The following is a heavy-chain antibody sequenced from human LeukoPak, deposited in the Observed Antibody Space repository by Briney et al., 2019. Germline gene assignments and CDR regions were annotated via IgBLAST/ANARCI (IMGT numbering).Heavy chain of an antibody. J-gene: IGHJ4*02. CDR1: DGSIRSNC. Sequence: SETLSLTCTVPDGSIRSNCWGWIRQPPGEGLEWIGSTYYMGSNNYNASPKTGVTISVHTSKYQFPPKRSAVTPAHTPVCYCGRDVGYYFDYWGQGTLVTVSS. V-gene: IGHV4-59*01. CDR3: GRDVGYYFDY. CDR2: TYYMGSN.